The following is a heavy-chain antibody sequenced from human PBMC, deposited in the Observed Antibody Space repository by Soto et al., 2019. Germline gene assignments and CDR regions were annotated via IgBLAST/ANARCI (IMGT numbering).Heavy chain of an antibody. D-gene: IGHD2-15*01. Sequence: GESLKISCKGSGYSFTSYWIGWVRQMPGKGLEWMGIIYPGDSDTRYSPSFQGQVTISADKSISTAYLQWSSLKASDTAMYYCARHYAAGYCSGGSCSHRGAFDIWGQGTMVTVSS. J-gene: IGHJ3*02. CDR3: ARHYAAGYCSGGSCSHRGAFDI. CDR2: IYPGDSDT. CDR1: GYSFTSYW. V-gene: IGHV5-51*01.